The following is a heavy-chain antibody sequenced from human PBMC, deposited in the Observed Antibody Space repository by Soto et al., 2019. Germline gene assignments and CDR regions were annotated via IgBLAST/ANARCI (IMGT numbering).Heavy chain of an antibody. Sequence: PGGPLRLSCAASGFIFSNFGMHWVRQAPGKGLEWVAVIWYDGSNEYYADSVKGRFTISKDNSKNTLYLQMNSLRAEDTAVYYCARVGDYDILTGSNYYYYGMDVWGQGTTVTVSS. CDR2: IWYDGSNE. J-gene: IGHJ6*02. V-gene: IGHV3-33*01. CDR1: GFIFSNFG. CDR3: ARVGDYDILTGSNYYYYGMDV. D-gene: IGHD3-9*01.